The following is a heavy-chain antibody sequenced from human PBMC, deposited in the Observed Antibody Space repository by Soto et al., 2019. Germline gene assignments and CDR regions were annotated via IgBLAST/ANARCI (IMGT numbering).Heavy chain of an antibody. D-gene: IGHD3-10*01. V-gene: IGHV4-28*01. CDR3: ARCYYGWGNYPYYYYGMDV. CDR2: IYYSGST. CDR1: GYSISSTNW. Sequence: PSETLSLTCTVSGYSISSTNWWGCIRQPPGKGLEWIGYIYYSGSTSYNPSLKSRVTMSVDTSKNQFSLRLSSVTAVDTAVYYCARCYYGWGNYPYYYYGMDVWGQGTTVTVSS. J-gene: IGHJ6*02.